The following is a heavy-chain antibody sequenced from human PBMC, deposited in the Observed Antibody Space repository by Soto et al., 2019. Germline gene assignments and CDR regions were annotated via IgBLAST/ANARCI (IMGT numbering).Heavy chain of an antibody. V-gene: IGHV1-18*01. Sequence: ASVKVSCKASGYTFTSYGISWVRQAPGQGLEWMGWISAYNGNTNYAQKLQGRVTMTTDTSTSTAYMELRSLRADDTAVYYCARVKVAISYYYMDVWRKGTTVTVSS. J-gene: IGHJ6*03. CDR1: GYTFTSYG. D-gene: IGHD3-3*01. CDR2: ISAYNGNT. CDR3: ARVKVAISYYYMDV.